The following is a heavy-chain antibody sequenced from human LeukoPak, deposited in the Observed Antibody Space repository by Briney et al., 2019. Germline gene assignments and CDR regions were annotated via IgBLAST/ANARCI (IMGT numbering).Heavy chain of an antibody. Sequence: PSETLSLTCTVSGGSISSYYWSWIRQPPGKGLEWIGYIYYSGSTNYNPSLKSRVTISVDTSKNQFSLKLSSVTAADTAVYYCARGYGSGGYIHGYWGQGTLVTVSS. J-gene: IGHJ4*02. CDR1: GGSISSYY. V-gene: IGHV4-59*01. D-gene: IGHD3-10*01. CDR2: IYYSGST. CDR3: ARGYGSGGYIHGY.